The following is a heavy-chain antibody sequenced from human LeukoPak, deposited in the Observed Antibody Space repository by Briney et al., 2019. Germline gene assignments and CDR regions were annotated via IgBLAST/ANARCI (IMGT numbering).Heavy chain of an antibody. CDR2: ISGSGGST. CDR3: AKDVEQWLVTAFDY. V-gene: IGHV3-23*01. D-gene: IGHD6-19*01. CDR1: GFTFSSYS. Sequence: PGGSLRLSCAASGFTFSSYSMNWVRQAPGKGLEWVSGISGSGGSTYYAESVKGRFTISRDNSKNTLYLQMNSLRAEDTAVYYCAKDVEQWLVTAFDYWGQGTLVTVYS. J-gene: IGHJ4*02.